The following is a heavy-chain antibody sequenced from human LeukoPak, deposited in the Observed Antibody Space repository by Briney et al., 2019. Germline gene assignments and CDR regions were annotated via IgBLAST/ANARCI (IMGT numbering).Heavy chain of an antibody. J-gene: IGHJ4*02. V-gene: IGHV4-59*01. Sequence: SETLSLTCTVSGGSISSYYWSWIRQPPGKGLEWIGYIYYSGSTNYNPSLKSRVTISVDTSKNQFSLKLSSVTAADTAVYYCARAGYCSGGSCYLDYWGQGTLVTVSS. CDR3: ARAGYCSGGSCYLDY. CDR1: GGSISSYY. CDR2: IYYSGST. D-gene: IGHD2-15*01.